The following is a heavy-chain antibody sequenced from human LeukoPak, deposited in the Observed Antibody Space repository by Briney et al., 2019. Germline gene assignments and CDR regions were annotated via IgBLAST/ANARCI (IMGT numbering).Heavy chain of an antibody. CDR3: ARAGPDRTLRDAYNNPFYY. CDR1: GYTFNSYY. J-gene: IGHJ4*02. V-gene: IGHV1-46*02. Sequence: GASEKVSFKASGYTFNSYYIRWVRQAPGHGLEWMGIINPTRGRTNYAQKFQGRVTITREKSTSTVYMELSRLTSEDTAVYYCARAGPDRTLRDAYNNPFYYWGQGTLVTVSS. D-gene: IGHD5-24*01. CDR2: INPTRGRT.